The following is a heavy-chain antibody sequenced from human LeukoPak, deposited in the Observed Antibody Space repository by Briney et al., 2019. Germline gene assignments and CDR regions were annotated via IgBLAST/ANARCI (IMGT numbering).Heavy chain of an antibody. J-gene: IGHJ4*02. Sequence: EASVKVSCKASGYTFTGYYMHWVRQAPGQGLERMGWINPNSGGTNYAQKFQGRVTMTRDTSISTAYMELSRLRSDDTAVYYCAREPFHYDILTGYYDDYWGQGTLVTVSS. D-gene: IGHD3-9*01. CDR1: GYTFTGYY. CDR3: AREPFHYDILTGYYDDY. CDR2: INPNSGGT. V-gene: IGHV1-2*02.